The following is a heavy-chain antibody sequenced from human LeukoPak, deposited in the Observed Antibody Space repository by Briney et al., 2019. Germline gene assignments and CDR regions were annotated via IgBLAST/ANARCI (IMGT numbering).Heavy chain of an antibody. V-gene: IGHV4-59*01. CDR2: IYYSGST. D-gene: IGHD6-19*01. CDR1: GGSISSYY. CDR3: ARLATSGWLNWFDP. Sequence: KPSETLSLTCTVSGGSISSYYWSWIRQPPGKGLEWIGYIYYSGSTNYNPSLKGRVTISVDTSKNQFSLKLSSVTAADTAVYYCARLATSGWLNWFDPWAREPWSPSPQ. J-gene: IGHJ5*02.